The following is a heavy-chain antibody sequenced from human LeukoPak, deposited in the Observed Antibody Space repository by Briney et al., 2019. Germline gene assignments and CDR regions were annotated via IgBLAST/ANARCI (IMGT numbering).Heavy chain of an antibody. CDR1: GGSFSSYY. D-gene: IGHD1-14*01. Sequence: PSETLSLTCTLSGGSFSSYYWSWIRQPPGKGLEWIGYIYYSGSTNYNPSLKSRVTISVDTSKNQFSLKLSSVTATDTAVYYCARGYRQIDDAFHIWGQGTMVTVSS. V-gene: IGHV4-59*01. CDR3: ARGYRQIDDAFHI. J-gene: IGHJ3*02. CDR2: IYYSGST.